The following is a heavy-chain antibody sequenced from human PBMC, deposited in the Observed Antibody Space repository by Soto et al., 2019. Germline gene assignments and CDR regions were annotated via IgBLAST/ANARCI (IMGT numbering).Heavy chain of an antibody. CDR2: IYYSGST. V-gene: IGHV4-39*01. D-gene: IGHD4-17*01. CDR1: GGSISSSSYY. Sequence: SETLSLTCTVSGGSISSSSYYWGWIRQPPGKGLEWIGSIYYSGSTYYNQSLKSRVTISVDTSKNKISLKLSSVTAADTAVYYCARLVPPTVAYDYWGQGTLVTVSS. J-gene: IGHJ4*02. CDR3: ARLVPPTVAYDY.